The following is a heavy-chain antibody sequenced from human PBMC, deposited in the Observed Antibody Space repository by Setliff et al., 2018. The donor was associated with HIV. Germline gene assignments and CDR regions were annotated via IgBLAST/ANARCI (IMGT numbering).Heavy chain of an antibody. CDR2: IYDSGRT. V-gene: IGHV4-59*01. CDR3: ARDRSVPGTYRYFDY. D-gene: IGHD2-2*01. Sequence: SETLSLTCTVSGGSISSYYWSWIRQPPGKGLEWIGDIYDSGRTNYNPSLKSRVSISVDTSENQFSLKLTSVTAADTAVYYCARDRSVPGTYRYFDYWSQGTLFTVSS. CDR1: GGSISSYY. J-gene: IGHJ4*02.